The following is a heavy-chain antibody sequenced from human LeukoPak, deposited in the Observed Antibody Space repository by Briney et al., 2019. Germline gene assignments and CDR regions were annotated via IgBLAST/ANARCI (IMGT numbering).Heavy chain of an antibody. CDR2: ISGSGGST. D-gene: IGHD2-15*01. Sequence: KPGGSLRLSRAASGFTFSNAWMSWVRQAPGKGLEWVSAISGSGGSTYYADSVKGRFTISRDNSKNTLYLQMNSLRAEDTAVYYCAKVGGYCSGGSCHFDYWGQGTLVTVSS. J-gene: IGHJ4*02. CDR1: GFTFSNAW. CDR3: AKVGGYCSGGSCHFDY. V-gene: IGHV3-23*01.